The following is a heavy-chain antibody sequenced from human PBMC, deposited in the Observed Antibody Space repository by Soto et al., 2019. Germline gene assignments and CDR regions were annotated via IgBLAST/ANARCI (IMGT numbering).Heavy chain of an antibody. CDR1: GFTFSGSA. CDR3: TSHSPEDMIRT. J-gene: IGHJ5*02. V-gene: IGHV3-73*02. Sequence: EVQLVESGGGLVQPGGSPKLSCAASGFTFSGSAMHWVRQASGKGLEWVGRIRNKANSYATAYAASVKGRFTISRDDSKNTAYLQMNSLKTEDTAVYYCTSHSPEDMIRTWGQGTLVTVSS. D-gene: IGHD2-15*01. CDR2: IRNKANSYAT.